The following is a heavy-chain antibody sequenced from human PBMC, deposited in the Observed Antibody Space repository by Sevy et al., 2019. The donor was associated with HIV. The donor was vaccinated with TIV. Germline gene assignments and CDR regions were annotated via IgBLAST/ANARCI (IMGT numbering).Heavy chain of an antibody. CDR3: ARGGSYYYDSSGGSVWFDP. CDR1: GGSFSSDDYS. CDR2: IYTSGST. D-gene: IGHD3-22*01. Sequence: SETLSLTCTVSGGSFSSDDYSWSWIRQPAGKGLEWIGLIYTSGSTSYNPSLRSRVSMSVDTSKNLFSLRLRSVTAADTAVYYCARGGSYYYDSSGGSVWFDPWGQGTPVTVSS. V-gene: IGHV4-61*02. J-gene: IGHJ5*02.